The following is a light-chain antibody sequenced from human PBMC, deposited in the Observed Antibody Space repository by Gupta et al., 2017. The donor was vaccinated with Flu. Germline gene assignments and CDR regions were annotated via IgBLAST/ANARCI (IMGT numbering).Light chain of an antibody. V-gene: IGLV3-1*01. Sequence: GKTASITCSGDKVGDKYACWYQQKPGQSPVLVIYQDSKRPAGIPGRFSGSNSGNTATLTISGTQAMDEADYYCQAWDSSTVVVFGGGTKLTVL. CDR3: QAWDSSTVVV. CDR1: KVGDKY. CDR2: QDS. J-gene: IGLJ2*01.